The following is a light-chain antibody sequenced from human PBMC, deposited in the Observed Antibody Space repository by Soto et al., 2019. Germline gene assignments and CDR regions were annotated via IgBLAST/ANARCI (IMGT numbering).Light chain of an antibody. Sequence: EIVMTQSPATLSVSPGERATLSCRASQSVSNNLAWYQQKPGQAPRLLIYGASTRATGIPARFSGSGSGTEFTLTISSLQSEDFALYYCQQYNNWPRTFGQATKVDSK. V-gene: IGKV3-15*01. CDR1: QSVSNN. J-gene: IGKJ1*01. CDR3: QQYNNWPRT. CDR2: GAS.